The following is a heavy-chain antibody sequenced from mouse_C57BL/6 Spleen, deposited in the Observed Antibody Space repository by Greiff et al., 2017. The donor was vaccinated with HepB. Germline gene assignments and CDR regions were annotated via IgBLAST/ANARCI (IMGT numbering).Heavy chain of an antibody. CDR1: GYSITSGYY. CDR2: ISYDGSN. J-gene: IGHJ3*01. CDR3: ARERVYGNYEAD. V-gene: IGHV3-6*01. D-gene: IGHD2-1*01. Sequence: EVKLMESGPGLVKPSQSLSLTCSVTGYSITSGYYWNWIRQFPGNKLEWMGYISYDGSNNYNPSLKNRSSITRDTSKNQFFLKLNSVTTEDTATDYFARERVYGNYEADWGKGTLVTVSA.